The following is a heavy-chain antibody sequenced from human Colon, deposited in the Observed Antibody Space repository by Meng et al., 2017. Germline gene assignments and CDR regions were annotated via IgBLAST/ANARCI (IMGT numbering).Heavy chain of an antibody. J-gene: IGHJ5*02. D-gene: IGHD6-19*01. CDR3: ARVIGVAGIWFDP. V-gene: IGHV1-18*01. CDR2: ISTHNGDT. CDR1: GYSFTSYC. Sequence: QVQLVQAGVEGKKPGASGKVSFKASGYSFTSYCITWVRQAPGQGLEWMGWISTHNGDTNFAQNVQDRVTITTDTATSTAYMELRSLTFADTAVYYCARVIGVAGIWFDPWGQGTLVTVSS.